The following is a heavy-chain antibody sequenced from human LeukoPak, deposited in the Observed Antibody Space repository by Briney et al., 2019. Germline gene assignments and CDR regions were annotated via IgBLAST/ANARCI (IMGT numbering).Heavy chain of an antibody. CDR3: ARDSGSYFFSY. V-gene: IGHV4-59*12. CDR2: IYYSGST. J-gene: IGHJ4*02. D-gene: IGHD1-26*01. Sequence: SETLSLTCTVSGGSISSYYWCWIRQPPGKGLEWIGYIYYSGSTNYNPSLKSRVTISIDTSRNQFSLKLRSVTAADTAVYYCARDSGSYFFSYWGQGTVVTVSS. CDR1: GGSISSYY.